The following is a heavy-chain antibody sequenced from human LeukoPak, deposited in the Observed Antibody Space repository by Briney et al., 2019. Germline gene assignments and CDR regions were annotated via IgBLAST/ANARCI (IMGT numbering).Heavy chain of an antibody. CDR1: GGSISSSSYY. CDR3: VRHLSGSKAYYFDY. Sequence: SETLSLTCTVSGGSISSSSYYWGWIRQPPGKGLEWIGSIDYSGSTYYNPSLKSRVTISVDTSKNQFSLKLSSVTAAATAVYYCVRHLSGSKAYYFDYWGQGTLVTVSS. CDR2: IDYSGST. V-gene: IGHV4-39*01. J-gene: IGHJ4*02. D-gene: IGHD6-13*01.